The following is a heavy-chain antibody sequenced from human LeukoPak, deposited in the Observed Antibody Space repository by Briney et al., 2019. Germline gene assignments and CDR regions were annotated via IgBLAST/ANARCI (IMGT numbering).Heavy chain of an antibody. Sequence: SQTLSLTCTVSGGSISSGDYYWSWIRQPPGKGLEWIGYIYYSGSTYYDPSLKSRVTISVDTSKNQFSLKLSSVTAADTAVYYCASSTEGYSYGYYYYGMDVWGQGTTVTVSS. D-gene: IGHD5-18*01. V-gene: IGHV4-30-4*01. CDR1: GGSISSGDYY. CDR3: ASSTEGYSYGYYYYGMDV. CDR2: IYYSGST. J-gene: IGHJ6*02.